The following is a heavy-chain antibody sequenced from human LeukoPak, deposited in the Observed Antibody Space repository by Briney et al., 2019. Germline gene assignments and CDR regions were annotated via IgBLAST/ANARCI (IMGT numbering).Heavy chain of an antibody. V-gene: IGHV4-59*01. CDR1: GGSISSYY. J-gene: IGHJ3*02. CDR3: ARLAYCGGDCSDAFDI. CDR2: IYYSGST. Sequence: SETLSLTCTVSGGSISSYYWSWIRQPPGKGLEWIGYIYYSGSTNYNPSPKSRVTISVDTSKNQFSLKLSSVTAADTAVYYCARLAYCGGDCSDAFDIWGQGTMVTVSS. D-gene: IGHD2-21*02.